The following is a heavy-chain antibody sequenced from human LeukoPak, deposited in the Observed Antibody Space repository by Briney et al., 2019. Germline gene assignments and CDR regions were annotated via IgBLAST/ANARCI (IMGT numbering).Heavy chain of an antibody. CDR1: GFTFSRYTLSTYA. CDR3: ARVSGPGMNEYYHL. V-gene: IGHV3-23*01. J-gene: IGHJ1*01. Sequence: PGGSLRLSCAASGFTFSRYTLSTYAMRCVSQAPGKGLECVSAVSGSGVSTYYADSVKGRFTISRHNSKNTLYLQMNSLRVEDTAVYYCARVSGPGMNEYYHLWGQGTLVTVSS. CDR2: VSGSGVST. D-gene: IGHD3-10*01.